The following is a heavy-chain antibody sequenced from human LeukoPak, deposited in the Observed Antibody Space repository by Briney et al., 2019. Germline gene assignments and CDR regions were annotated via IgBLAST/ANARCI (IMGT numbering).Heavy chain of an antibody. Sequence: GGSLRLSCAASGFTFSNAWMTWVRQAPGKGLEWVGRIKTKTGGGATEYAAPVKGRFTIPSDDSKTTLYLQMSSLKNEETAVYYCTTALSSRNVEMSFIRENAFDIWGQGTMVTVSS. CDR3: TTALSSRNVEMSFIRENAFDI. V-gene: IGHV3-15*05. CDR1: GFTFSNAW. CDR2: IKTKTGGGAT. J-gene: IGHJ3*02. D-gene: IGHD5-24*01.